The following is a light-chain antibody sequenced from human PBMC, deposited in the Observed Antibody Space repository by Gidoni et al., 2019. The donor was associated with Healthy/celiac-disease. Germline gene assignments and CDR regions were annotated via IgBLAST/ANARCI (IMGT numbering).Light chain of an antibody. CDR3: QQYYSTPYT. Sequence: DIVMTQPPDPLAVSLGERATINCKSSQSVLYSSNNKNYLAWYQQKPGQPPKLLIYWASTRESGVPDRFSGSGSGTDFTLTISSLQAEDVAVYYCQQYYSTPYTFXQXTKLXIK. CDR1: QSVLYSSNNKNY. J-gene: IGKJ2*01. V-gene: IGKV4-1*01. CDR2: WAS.